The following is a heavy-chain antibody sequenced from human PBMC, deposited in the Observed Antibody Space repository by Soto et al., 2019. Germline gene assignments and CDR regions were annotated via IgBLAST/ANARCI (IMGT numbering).Heavy chain of an antibody. CDR3: VKQAHGLDGVAFDY. D-gene: IGHD2-15*01. CDR1: GFIFSEST. CDR2: VSTSGRST. Sequence: EVQLVESGGGLVQRGGSLRLSCSASGFIFSESTIYWVRQVPGKGLEAISAVSTSGRSTYYADSVKDRFTISRDNSKNTLFLQMGSLRPEDTAIYYCVKQAHGLDGVAFDYWGQGTQVTVAS. J-gene: IGHJ4*02. V-gene: IGHV3-64D*06.